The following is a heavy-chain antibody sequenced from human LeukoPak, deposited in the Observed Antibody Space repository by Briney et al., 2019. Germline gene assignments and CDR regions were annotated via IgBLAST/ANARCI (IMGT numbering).Heavy chain of an antibody. CDR3: AKSGYNRFDY. V-gene: IGHV3-23*01. Sequence: AGGSLRLSCAASGFTFSSYGMSWVRQAPGKGLEWVSSMSGRGSGGSTYYADSVKGRFTISRDNSKSTLYLQMNSLRAEDTAVYYCAKSGYNRFDYWGQGTLVTVSS. CDR1: GFTFSSYG. CDR2: MSGRGSGGST. D-gene: IGHD5-24*01. J-gene: IGHJ4*02.